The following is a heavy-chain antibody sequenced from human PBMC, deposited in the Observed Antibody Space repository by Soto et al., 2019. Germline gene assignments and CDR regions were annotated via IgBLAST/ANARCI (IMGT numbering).Heavy chain of an antibody. J-gene: IGHJ4*02. Sequence: QVQLVQSGAEAKKPGASVKVSCKASGYTFTSTGISWVRQVPGQGPEWMGWISGFNGKTNYAQKCQGRVTMTTDTTTTTAYREVRSLTSDDTAVYSCAGDLDGSGSYYTVYWGQGTLVTVSS. D-gene: IGHD3-10*01. V-gene: IGHV1-18*01. CDR1: GYTFTSTG. CDR2: ISGFNGKT. CDR3: AGDLDGSGSYYTVY.